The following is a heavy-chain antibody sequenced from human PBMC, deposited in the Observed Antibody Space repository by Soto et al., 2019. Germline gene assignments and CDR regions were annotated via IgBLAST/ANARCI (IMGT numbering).Heavy chain of an antibody. CDR2: INHSGST. V-gene: IGHV4-34*01. CDR3: ARVLGDFWSGYYFDWFDP. D-gene: IGHD3-3*01. J-gene: IGHJ5*02. Sequence: PSDTLSLTCAVYGGSFSGYYWSWIRQPPGKGLEWIGEINHSGSTNYNPSLKSRVTISVDTSKNQFSLKLSSVTAADTAVYYCARVLGDFWSGYYFDWFDPWGQGTLVTVSS. CDR1: GGSFSGYY.